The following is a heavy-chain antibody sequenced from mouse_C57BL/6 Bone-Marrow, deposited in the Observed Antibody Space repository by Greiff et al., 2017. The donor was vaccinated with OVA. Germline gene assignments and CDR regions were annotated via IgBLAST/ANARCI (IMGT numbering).Heavy chain of an antibody. J-gene: IGHJ2*01. V-gene: IGHV1-76*01. Sequence: QVQLKQSGAELVRPGASVKLSCKASGYTFTDYYINWVKQRPGQGLEWIARIYPGSGNTYYNDKFKGKATLTAEKSSSTSYMMLSSLTSEESAVYFCGRFYYDYDVYFDYWGQGTTLTVSS. CDR2: IYPGSGNT. CDR3: GRFYYDYDVYFDY. D-gene: IGHD2-4*01. CDR1: GYTFTDYY.